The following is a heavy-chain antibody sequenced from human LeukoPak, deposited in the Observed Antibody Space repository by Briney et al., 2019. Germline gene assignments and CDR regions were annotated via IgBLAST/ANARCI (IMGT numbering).Heavy chain of an antibody. CDR2: ITYSANT. V-gene: IGHV4-30-4*01. CDR3: ARGGVGGYDYFDS. Sequence: SETLSLTCTVSGGSISSDDYYWSWIRQPPGKGLEWIVYITYSANTDYSPSLRSRVTMSVDSSKNQFSLKLNSVTAVETAMYFCARGGVGGYDYFDSWGQGTLVTVSS. J-gene: IGHJ4*02. CDR1: GGSISSDDYY. D-gene: IGHD5-12*01.